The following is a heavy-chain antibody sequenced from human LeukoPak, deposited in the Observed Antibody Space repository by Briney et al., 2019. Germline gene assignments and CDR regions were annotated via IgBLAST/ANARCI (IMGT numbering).Heavy chain of an antibody. CDR1: GYTFTSYG. J-gene: IGHJ4*02. CDR3: ARFYYDSSGRGYYFDY. CDR2: ISAYNGNT. Sequence: GASVKVSCKASGYTFTSYGISWVRQAPGQGLEWMGWISAYNGNTNYAQKLQGRVTMTTDTSTSTAYMELSSLRSEDMAVYYCARFYYDSSGRGYYFDYWGQGTLVTVSS. D-gene: IGHD3-22*01. V-gene: IGHV1-18*03.